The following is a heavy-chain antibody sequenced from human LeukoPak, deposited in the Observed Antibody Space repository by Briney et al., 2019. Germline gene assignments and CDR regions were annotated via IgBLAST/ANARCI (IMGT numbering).Heavy chain of an antibody. J-gene: IGHJ4*02. CDR1: GFTFSDYY. CDR3: ARETLTGYYNGAHYFDY. CDR2: ISSSGSTI. V-gene: IGHV3-11*04. Sequence: GGSLRLSCAASGFTFSDYYMSWIRQAPGKGLEWVSYISSSGSTIYYADSVKGRFTISRDNAKNSLYLQMNSQRAEDTAVYYCARETLTGYYNGAHYFDYWGQGTLVTVSS. D-gene: IGHD3-9*01.